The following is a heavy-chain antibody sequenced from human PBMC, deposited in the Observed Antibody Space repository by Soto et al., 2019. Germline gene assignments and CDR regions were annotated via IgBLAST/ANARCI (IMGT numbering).Heavy chain of an antibody. CDR2: ISAGGRSI. CDR1: GFSFTSYT. D-gene: IGHD3-10*01. J-gene: IGHJ3*02. Sequence: EVQLVESGGGLVKPGGSLRVSCAASGFSFTSYTMNWVRQAPGKGLEWVASISAGGRSIYYADSLKGRSTVSRDNAKSSLYLQVNSLRAKDTAVYYCARSTPGNPFDIWGQGTMVTVSS. V-gene: IGHV3-21*01. CDR3: ARSTPGNPFDI.